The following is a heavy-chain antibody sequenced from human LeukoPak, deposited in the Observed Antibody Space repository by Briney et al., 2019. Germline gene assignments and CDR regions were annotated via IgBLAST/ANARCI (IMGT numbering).Heavy chain of an antibody. D-gene: IGHD1-26*01. CDR3: VKDRGGSPFYGMDV. J-gene: IGHJ6*02. Sequence: GGSLRLSCAGSGFTFSSYAMSWVRQAPGKGLEWVSTISGSGGAGTYYADSVKGRFTVSRDNSRNTLYLPMNSLRAEDAAVYYCVKDRGGSPFYGMDVWGQGTTVTVSS. CDR2: ISGSGGAGT. CDR1: GFTFSSYA. V-gene: IGHV3-23*01.